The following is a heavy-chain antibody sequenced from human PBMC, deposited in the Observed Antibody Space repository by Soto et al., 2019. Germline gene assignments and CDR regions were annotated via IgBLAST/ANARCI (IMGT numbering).Heavy chain of an antibody. CDR3: ATESRDGSVTIVDAFDI. CDR1: GYTLTELS. D-gene: IGHD3-10*01. V-gene: IGHV1-24*01. J-gene: IGHJ3*02. Sequence: ASVKVSCKVSGYTLTELSMHRVRQAPGKGLEWMGGFDPEDGETIYAQKFQGRVTMTEDTSTDTAYMELSSLRSEDTAVYYCATESRDGSVTIVDAFDIWGQGTMVTVSS. CDR2: FDPEDGET.